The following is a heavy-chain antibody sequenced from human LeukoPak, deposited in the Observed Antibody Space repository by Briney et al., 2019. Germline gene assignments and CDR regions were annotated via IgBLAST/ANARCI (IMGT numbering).Heavy chain of an antibody. CDR2: IYYSGST. CDR1: GVSISSYY. J-gene: IGHJ3*02. D-gene: IGHD5-24*01. V-gene: IGHV4-59*12. Sequence: KPSETLSLTCTVSGVSISSYYWSWIRQPPGKGLEWVGYIYYSGSTNYNPSLKSRVTISVDTSKPHFSLKLSSVPAADTAVYYCARDRSDGAFVIGGQGTMVTVS. CDR3: ARDRSDGAFVI.